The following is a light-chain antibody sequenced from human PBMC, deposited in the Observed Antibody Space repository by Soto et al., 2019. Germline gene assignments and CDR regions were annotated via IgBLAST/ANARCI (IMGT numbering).Light chain of an antibody. CDR3: ASWDDSLNGVL. Sequence: QSVLTQPPSASGTPGHWFTISCSGSSSNIGSHYVYWFQHLPGTAPKLLIYRNNQRPSWVPDRFSGSKSGTSASLAISGLRSEDEADYYCASWDDSLNGVLFGGGTKLTVL. CDR2: RNN. CDR1: SSNIGSHY. V-gene: IGLV1-47*01. J-gene: IGLJ2*01.